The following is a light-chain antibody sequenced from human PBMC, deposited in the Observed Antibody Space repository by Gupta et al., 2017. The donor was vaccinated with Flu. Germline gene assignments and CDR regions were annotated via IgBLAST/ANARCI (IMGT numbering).Light chain of an antibody. CDR1: IGNNY. CDR3: ETWDKSLSAGV. Sequence: IGNNYVSWYQQVPGTAPKLLIYDNDKRPSGIPDRFFGSKSGTSATLDIAGLQTGDEADYYCETWDKSLSAGVFGGGTKLTVL. J-gene: IGLJ3*02. V-gene: IGLV1-51*01. CDR2: DND.